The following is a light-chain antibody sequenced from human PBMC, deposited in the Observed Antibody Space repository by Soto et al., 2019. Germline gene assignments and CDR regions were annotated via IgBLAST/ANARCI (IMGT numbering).Light chain of an antibody. Sequence: SSELTQPPSVSVAPGKTARITCGGNNIGSRNVHWYQQKPGQAPVLVIYYDSDRPSGIPERFSGSNSGNTATLTISRVEAGDEADYFCQVWDSRGAVFGGGTQLTVL. V-gene: IGLV3-21*04. J-gene: IGLJ7*01. CDR3: QVWDSRGAV. CDR2: YDS. CDR1: NIGSRN.